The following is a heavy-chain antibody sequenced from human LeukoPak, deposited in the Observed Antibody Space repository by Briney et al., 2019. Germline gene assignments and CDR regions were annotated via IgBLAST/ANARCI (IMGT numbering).Heavy chain of an antibody. D-gene: IGHD5-18*01. CDR2: INHSGST. Sequence: SETLSLTCTVSGGSISSYYWSWIRQPPGKGLEWIGEINHSGSTNYNPSLKSRVTISVDTSKNQFSLKLSSVTAADTAVYYCARLRGYSYGYDYWGQGTLVTVSS. CDR3: ARLRGYSYGYDY. V-gene: IGHV4-34*01. CDR1: GGSISSYY. J-gene: IGHJ4*02.